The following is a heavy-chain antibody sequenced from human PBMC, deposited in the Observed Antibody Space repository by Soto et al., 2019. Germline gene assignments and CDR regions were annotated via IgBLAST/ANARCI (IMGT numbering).Heavy chain of an antibody. V-gene: IGHV4-39*01. Sequence: SETLSLTCTVSGGSISSSSYYWGWIRQPPGKGLEWIGSIYYSGSTYYNPSLKSRVTISVDTSKNQFSLKLSSVTAADTAVYYCAGSSGWYRAFDPWGQGTLVTVSS. CDR3: AGSSGWYRAFDP. CDR1: GGSISSSSYY. D-gene: IGHD6-19*01. J-gene: IGHJ5*02. CDR2: IYYSGST.